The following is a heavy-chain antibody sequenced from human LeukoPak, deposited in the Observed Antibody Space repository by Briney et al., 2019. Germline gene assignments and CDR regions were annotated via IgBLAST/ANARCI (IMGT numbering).Heavy chain of an antibody. CDR2: ISGSGADT. CDR3: AKQLDSGNYYPTGDDY. J-gene: IGHJ4*02. CDR1: GFTLSSYA. V-gene: IGHV3-23*01. Sequence: SGGSLRLSCAASGFTLSSYATTWVRQAPGKGLEWVSAISGSGADTYYADSVKGRFTISRDTYKNTVYLQMNSLRDEDTAVYYCAKQLDSGNYYPTGDDYWGQGTLVTVSS. D-gene: IGHD3-10*01.